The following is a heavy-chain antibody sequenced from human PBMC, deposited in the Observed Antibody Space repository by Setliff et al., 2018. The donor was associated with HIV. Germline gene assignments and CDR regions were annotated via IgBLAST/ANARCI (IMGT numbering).Heavy chain of an antibody. CDR3: ARVSDSSGWSSFDY. J-gene: IGHJ4*02. V-gene: IGHV3-30-3*01. D-gene: IGHD6-19*01. CDR2: ISFDGTDK. CDR1: GFTFNTYT. Sequence: PGGSLRLSCASSGFTFNTYTMHWARQAPGKGLEWVAGISFDGTDKYYADSVKGRFTISRDNSKNTLYLQMNSLRAEDTAVYYCARVSDSSGWSSFDYWGQGTLVTVSS.